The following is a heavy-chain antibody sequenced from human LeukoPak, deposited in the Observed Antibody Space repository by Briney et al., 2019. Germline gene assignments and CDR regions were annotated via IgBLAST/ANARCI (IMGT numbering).Heavy chain of an antibody. D-gene: IGHD4-17*01. J-gene: IGHJ4*02. V-gene: IGHV4-59*08. CDR1: GGSISSYY. CDR2: IYYSGST. CDR3: ARHPYGDYSNYFDY. Sequence: NPSETLSLTCTVSGGSISSYYWSWIRQPPGKGLEWIGYIYYSGSTNYNPSLKSRVTISVDTSKNQFSLKLSSVTAADTAVYYCARHPYGDYSNYFDYWGQGTLVTVSS.